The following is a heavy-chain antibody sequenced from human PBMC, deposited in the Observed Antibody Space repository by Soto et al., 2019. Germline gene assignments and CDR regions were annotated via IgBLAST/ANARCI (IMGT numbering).Heavy chain of an antibody. Sequence: SVKVSCKASGGTFGNLGISWLRQAPGQGLEWMGGTIPIFDTPHYAEKFRDRVTITADATTTAYLELTSLTSADTATYYCARDREDGSGTKYNWFDSWGQGTLVSVYS. J-gene: IGHJ5*01. CDR2: TIPIFDTP. D-gene: IGHD3-10*01. V-gene: IGHV1-69*13. CDR1: GGTFGNLG. CDR3: ARDREDGSGTKYNWFDS.